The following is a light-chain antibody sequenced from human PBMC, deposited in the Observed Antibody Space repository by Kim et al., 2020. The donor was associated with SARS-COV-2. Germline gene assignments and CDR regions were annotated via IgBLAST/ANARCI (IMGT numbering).Light chain of an antibody. Sequence: GQTVAISGSVSNARSGRNTVNWYQQFPGTAPKRLIYGNKRRPAGVPDRFSGSRSGTSASLAISGLQSEDEADYYCATWDDSMSGPVFGGGTKVTVL. CDR3: ATWDDSMSGPV. CDR1: NARSGRNT. CDR2: GNK. J-gene: IGLJ2*01. V-gene: IGLV1-44*01.